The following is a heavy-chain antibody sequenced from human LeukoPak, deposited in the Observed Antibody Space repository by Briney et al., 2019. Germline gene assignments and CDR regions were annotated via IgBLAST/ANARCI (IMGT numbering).Heavy chain of an antibody. CDR1: GFTFSSPA. CDR3: AKDSPVATW. V-gene: IGHV3-23*01. J-gene: IGHJ4*02. CDR2: ITPSGDGT. D-gene: IGHD1-26*01. Sequence: GGSLRLSCAASGFTFSSPAMSWVRQAPGKGLEWVSSITPSGDGTYYAASVKGRFTISRDNSMNTLYLQMDSLRADDAAKYYCAKDSPVATWWGQGTLVTVSS.